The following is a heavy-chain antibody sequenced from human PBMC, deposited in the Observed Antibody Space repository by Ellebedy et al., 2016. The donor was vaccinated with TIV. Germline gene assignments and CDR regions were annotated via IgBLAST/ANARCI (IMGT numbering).Heavy chain of an antibody. CDR1: GYTFTNYG. CDR2: ISGYSGNT. D-gene: IGHD3-9*01. Sequence: AASVKVSCKASGYTFTNYGIGWVRQAPGQGLEWMGWISGYSGNTNYAQELQGRVTITTDTSTSTAYIELRSLRSDDTAVYYCARDYQYEILTGYSAHHDYWGQGTLVTVSS. J-gene: IGHJ4*02. V-gene: IGHV1-18*01. CDR3: ARDYQYEILTGYSAHHDY.